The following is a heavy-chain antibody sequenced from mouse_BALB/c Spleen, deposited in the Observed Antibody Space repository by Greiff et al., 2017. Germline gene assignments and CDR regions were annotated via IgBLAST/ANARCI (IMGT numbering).Heavy chain of an antibody. CDR1: GYAFSSSW. J-gene: IGHJ2*01. CDR3: ASSYDDY. CDR2: IYPGDGDT. D-gene: IGHD2-12*01. V-gene: IGHV1-82*01. Sequence: VQRVESGPELVKPGASVKISCKASGYAFSSSWMNWVKQRPGQGLEWIGRIYPGDGDTNYNGKFKGKATLTADKSSSTAYMQLSSLTSVDSAVYFCASSYDDYWGQGTTLTVSS.